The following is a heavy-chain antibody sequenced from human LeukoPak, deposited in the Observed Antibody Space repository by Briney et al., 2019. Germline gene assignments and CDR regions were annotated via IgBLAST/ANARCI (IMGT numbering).Heavy chain of an antibody. CDR3: TIDYDYAWGSYRLAY. CDR2: IQSITDGGTT. J-gene: IGHJ4*02. D-gene: IGHD3-16*02. CDR1: GFTFSEAW. V-gene: IGHV3-15*01. Sequence: GGSLRLSCAASGFTFSEAWMTWVRQAPGKGLEWVGRIQSITDGGTTDYAAPVKGRFTISRDDSKNTLYLQLNSLKTEDTAMYYCTIDYDYAWGSYRLAYWGQGALVTVSS.